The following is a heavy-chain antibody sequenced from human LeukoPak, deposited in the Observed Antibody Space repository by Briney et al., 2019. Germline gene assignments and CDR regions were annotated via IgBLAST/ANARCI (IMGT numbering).Heavy chain of an antibody. V-gene: IGHV3-48*03. CDR1: GFTFSSYE. Sequence: SGGSLRLSCAASGFTFSSYEMNWVRQAPGKGLEWVSYISSSGSTIYYADSVKGRFTISRDNAKNSLYLQMNSLRAEDTAVYYCARDRDYYGSGSYYSYWGQGTLVTVSS. CDR3: ARDRDYYGSGSYYSY. D-gene: IGHD3-10*01. J-gene: IGHJ4*02. CDR2: ISSSGSTI.